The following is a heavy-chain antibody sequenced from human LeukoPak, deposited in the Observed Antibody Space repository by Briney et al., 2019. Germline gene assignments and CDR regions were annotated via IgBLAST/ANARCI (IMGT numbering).Heavy chain of an antibody. Sequence: GGSLRLSCAAPGLTFLSYGVHWVRQAPGKWLEWVAVISYDGSNKYYADSVKDRFTTSRDNSKNSLYLQMNSLRAEDTAVYYCAKNGAMVSHWYLDLWGRGTLVTVSS. J-gene: IGHJ2*01. D-gene: IGHD5-18*01. CDR3: AKNGAMVSHWYLDL. V-gene: IGHV3-30*18. CDR1: GLTFLSYG. CDR2: ISYDGSNK.